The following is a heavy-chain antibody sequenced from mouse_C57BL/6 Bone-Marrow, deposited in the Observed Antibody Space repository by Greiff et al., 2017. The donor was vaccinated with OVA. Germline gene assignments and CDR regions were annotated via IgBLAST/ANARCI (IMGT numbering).Heavy chain of an antibody. CDR3: ARDYYGNSLDY. CDR1: GYTFTSYG. D-gene: IGHD2-1*01. CDR2: IYPRSGNT. Sequence: VHLVESGAELARPGASVKLSCKASGYTFTSYGISWVKQRTGQGLEWIGEIYPRSGNTYYNEKFKGKATLTADKSSSTAYMELRSLTSEDSAVYFCARDYYGNSLDYWGQGTSVTVSS. V-gene: IGHV1-81*01. J-gene: IGHJ4*01.